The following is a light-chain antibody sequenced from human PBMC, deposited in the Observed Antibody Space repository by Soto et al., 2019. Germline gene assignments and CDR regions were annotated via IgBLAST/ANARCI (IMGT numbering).Light chain of an antibody. Sequence: QSVLTQPPSASGTPGQRVIISCSGSSSNIGRNYLYWYQQLPGTAPKLLIYNNNQRPSEVPDRFSGSKSGTSASPAISGLRSEDEADYYCAAWDDSLSVVFGGGTKVTVL. V-gene: IGLV1-47*02. CDR1: SSNIGRNY. CDR2: NNN. CDR3: AAWDDSLSVV. J-gene: IGLJ3*02.